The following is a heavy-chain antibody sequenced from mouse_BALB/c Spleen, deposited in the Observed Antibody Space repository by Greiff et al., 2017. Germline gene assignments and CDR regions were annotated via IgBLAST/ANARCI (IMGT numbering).Heavy chain of an antibody. CDR2: IYPGNSDT. V-gene: IGHV1-5*01. CDR1: GYTFTSYW. J-gene: IGHJ3*01. Sequence: EVKLVESGTVLARPGASVKMSCKASGYTFTSYWMHWVKQRPGQGLEWIGAIYPGNSDTSYNQKFKGKAKLSAVTSTSTAYMELSSLTNEDSAVYYCTRGGIGRAAWFAYWGQGTLVTVSA. D-gene: IGHD1-1*02. CDR3: TRGGIGRAAWFAY.